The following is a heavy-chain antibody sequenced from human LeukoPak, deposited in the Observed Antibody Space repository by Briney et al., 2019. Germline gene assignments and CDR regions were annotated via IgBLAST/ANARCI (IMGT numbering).Heavy chain of an antibody. Sequence: GGSLRLSCAASGFTFNSYAMNWVRQAPGKGLEWVSYISRSSTTIHYADSVKGRFTISRDNAKNSLYLQMNSLRAEDTAVYYCASQRLGGYRPPPNPGSNEDAFDIWGQGTMVTVSS. D-gene: IGHD3-16*01. CDR2: ISRSSTTI. J-gene: IGHJ3*02. CDR3: ASQRLGGYRPPPNPGSNEDAFDI. CDR1: GFTFNSYA. V-gene: IGHV3-48*04.